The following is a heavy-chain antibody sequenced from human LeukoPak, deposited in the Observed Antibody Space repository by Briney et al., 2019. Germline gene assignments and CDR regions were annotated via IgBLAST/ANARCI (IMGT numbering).Heavy chain of an antibody. CDR2: INHSGST. CDR3: ARGGEGYFDY. J-gene: IGHJ4*02. D-gene: IGHD7-27*01. V-gene: IGHV4-34*01. CDR1: GGSFSGYY. Sequence: SETLSLTCAVYGGSFSGYYWSWIRQPPGKGLEWIGEINHSGSTNYNPSLKSRVTISVDTSKNQFSLKLSSVTAADTAVHYCARGGEGYFDYWGQGTLVTVSS.